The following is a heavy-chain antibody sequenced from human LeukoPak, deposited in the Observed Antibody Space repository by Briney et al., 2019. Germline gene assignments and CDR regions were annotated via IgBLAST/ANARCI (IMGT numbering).Heavy chain of an antibody. V-gene: IGHV3-48*03. CDR3: ASTTVTTTHPIVVGPIDY. CDR2: ISSSGSTI. J-gene: IGHJ4*02. Sequence: LTGGSLRLSCAASGFTFSSYEMNWVRQAPGKGLEWVSYISSSGSTIYYADSVKGRFTISRDNAKNSLYLQMNSLRAEDTAVYYCASTTVTTTHPIVVGPIDYWGQGALVTVSS. CDR1: GFTFSSYE. D-gene: IGHD4-17*01.